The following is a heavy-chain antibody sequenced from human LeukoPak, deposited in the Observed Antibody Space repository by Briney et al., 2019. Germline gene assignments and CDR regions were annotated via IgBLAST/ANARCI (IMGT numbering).Heavy chain of an antibody. Sequence: SQTLSLTCTVSGGSISSGGYYWSWIRQHPGKGLEWIGYIYYSGSTYYNPSLKSRVTISVDTSKNQFSLKLSSVTAADTAVYYCARDIWDSSGYYYEVSGAFDIWGQGTMVTVSS. CDR2: IYYSGST. D-gene: IGHD3-22*01. V-gene: IGHV4-31*03. CDR3: ARDIWDSSGYYYEVSGAFDI. J-gene: IGHJ3*02. CDR1: GGSISSGGYY.